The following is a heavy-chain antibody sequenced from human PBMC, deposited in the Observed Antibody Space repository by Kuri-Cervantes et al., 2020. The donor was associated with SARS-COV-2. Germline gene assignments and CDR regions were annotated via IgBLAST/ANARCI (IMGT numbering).Heavy chain of an antibody. CDR2: VNPSGST. J-gene: IGHJ6*03. D-gene: IGHD5-12*01. CDR3: ARGHTLSGRFRVNNAYDYRTYYYYYLDV. Sequence: ESLKISCAASGFTFGDAWMSWVRQAPGKGLEWIGEVNPSGSTKYNPSLKSRATISVEMSTNQFSLKLRSVSAADTAVYYCARGHTLSGRFRVNNAYDYRTYYYYYLDVWGTGITVTVSS. CDR1: GFTFGDAW. V-gene: IGHV4-34*01.